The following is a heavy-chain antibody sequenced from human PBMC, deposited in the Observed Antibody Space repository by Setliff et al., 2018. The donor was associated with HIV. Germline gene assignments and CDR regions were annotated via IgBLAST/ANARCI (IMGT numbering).Heavy chain of an antibody. D-gene: IGHD3-10*01. CDR1: GGSISKYF. CDR2: IYSSGST. V-gene: IGHV4-4*07. CDR3: ARSLDYSGSGSYYVSWFDL. Sequence: PSETLSLTCTVSGGSISKYFWSWIRQSAEKGLEWIGRIYSSGSTDQNPSLKSRVSMSVDTSKSQFSLNLSSVTAADTAVYYCARSLDYSGSGSYYVSWFDLWGQGIPVTVSS. J-gene: IGHJ5*02.